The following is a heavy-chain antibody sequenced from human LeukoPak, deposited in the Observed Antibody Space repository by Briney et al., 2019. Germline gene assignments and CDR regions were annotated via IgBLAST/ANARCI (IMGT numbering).Heavy chain of an antibody. Sequence: GGSLRLSCAASGFTFSSYEMNWVRQAPGKGLEWVSYISTSGSTIYYADSVKGRFTISRDNAKNSLYLQMNSLTAEDTAVYYCAYSSGRRVGDYWGQGTLVTVSS. D-gene: IGHD6-25*01. V-gene: IGHV3-48*03. CDR2: ISTSGSTI. CDR3: AYSSGRRVGDY. J-gene: IGHJ4*02. CDR1: GFTFSSYE.